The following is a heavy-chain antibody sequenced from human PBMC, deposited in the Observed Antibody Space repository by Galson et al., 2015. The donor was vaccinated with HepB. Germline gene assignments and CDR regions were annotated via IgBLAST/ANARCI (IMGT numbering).Heavy chain of an antibody. Sequence: QSGAEVKKPGESLKISCKGSGYSFTSYWIGRVRQMPGKGMEWMGIIFPGDSDTSYSPSFQGQVTITADKPISTAYLQWISLKAPDAAMYYCARSGSYFNAGPGDYYYGMDVWGQGTTVTVSS. V-gene: IGHV5-51*01. CDR2: IFPGDSDT. CDR1: GYSFTSYW. CDR3: ARSGSYFNAGPGDYYYGMDV. D-gene: IGHD1-26*01. J-gene: IGHJ6*02.